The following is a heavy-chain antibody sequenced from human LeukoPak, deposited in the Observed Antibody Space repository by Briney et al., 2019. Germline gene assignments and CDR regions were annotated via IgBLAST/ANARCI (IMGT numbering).Heavy chain of an antibody. J-gene: IGHJ6*03. D-gene: IGHD3-3*01. CDR2: ISSSGSTI. CDR3: ASYYDQGYYYMDV. V-gene: IGHV3-11*04. Sequence: GGSLRLSCAASGFTFSDYYISWIRQAPGKGLEWVSYISSSGSTIYYADSVKGRFTISRDNAKNSLYLQMNSLRAEDTAVYYCASYYDQGYYYMDVWGKGTTVTVSS. CDR1: GFTFSDYY.